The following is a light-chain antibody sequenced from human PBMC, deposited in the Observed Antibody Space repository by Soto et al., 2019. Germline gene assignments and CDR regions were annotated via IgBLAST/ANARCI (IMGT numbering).Light chain of an antibody. CDR3: SSYTSSSTLV. V-gene: IGLV2-14*01. Sequence: QSVLTQPASVSGSPGQSITISCTGTSSDVGGYNYVSWYQQHPGKAPKIMIYEVGHRPSGVSNRFSGSKSGYTASLTISGLQAEDEADHYCSSYTSSSTLVFGTGTKVTVL. CDR1: SSDVGGYNY. J-gene: IGLJ1*01. CDR2: EVG.